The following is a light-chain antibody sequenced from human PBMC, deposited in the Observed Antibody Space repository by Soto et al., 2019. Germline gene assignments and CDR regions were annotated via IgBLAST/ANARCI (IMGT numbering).Light chain of an antibody. V-gene: IGKV3-11*01. CDR1: PTARSY. CDR2: DVS. CDR3: QQRSNWPLT. J-gene: IGKJ4*01. Sequence: EIVLTQSPATLSLSPGEIATLSCRASPTARSYLAWYQQKPGQAPRLLIYDVSNRATGVPAMFSGSGSETDFSLTISSLEPEDFAVYYCQQRSNWPLTFGGGTRVEIK.